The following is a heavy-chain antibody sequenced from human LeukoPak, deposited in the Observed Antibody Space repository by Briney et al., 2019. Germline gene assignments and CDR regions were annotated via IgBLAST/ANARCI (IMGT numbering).Heavy chain of an antibody. V-gene: IGHV1-24*01. J-gene: IGHJ3*02. D-gene: IGHD3-3*01. CDR3: AKSAYDFWIRGDQGPIFHAFDI. CDR2: FDPEDGET. Sequence: ASVKVSCKVSGYTLTELSMHWVRQAPGKGLEWMGGFDPEDGETIYAQKFQGRVTMTEDTSTDTAYMELSSLRSEDTAVYYCAKSAYDFWIRGDQGPIFHAFDIWGQGTMVTVSS. CDR1: GYTLTELS.